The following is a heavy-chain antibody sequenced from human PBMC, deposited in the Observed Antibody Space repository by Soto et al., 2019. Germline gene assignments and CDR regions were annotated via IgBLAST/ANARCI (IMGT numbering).Heavy chain of an antibody. Sequence: EVQLVESGGGLVQPGRSLRLSCAASGFTFDDYAMHWVRQAPGKGVEWGPGISWNSGSIGYAESVKGRFTISRDNAKNSQYLQMNSLRAEDTALYYCAKGGGYCSGGSFRPYYFDYWGQGTLVTVSS. D-gene: IGHD2-15*01. V-gene: IGHV3-9*01. CDR2: ISWNSGSI. CDR1: GFTFDDYA. CDR3: AKGGGYCSGGSFRPYYFDY. J-gene: IGHJ4*02.